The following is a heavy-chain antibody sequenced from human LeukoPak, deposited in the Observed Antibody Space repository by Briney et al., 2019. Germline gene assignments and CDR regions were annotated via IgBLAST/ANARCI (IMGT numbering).Heavy chain of an antibody. CDR1: GGTFSSYA. D-gene: IGHD3-22*01. V-gene: IGHV1-69*05. CDR3: ARDRRDYYDSSGYLRDAFDI. CDR2: IIPIFGTA. Sequence: GSSVKVSCKASGGTFSSYAIRWVRQAPGQGLEWMGRIIPIFGTANYAQKFQGRVTITTDESTSTAYMELSSLRSEDTAVYYCARDRRDYYDSSGYLRDAFDIWGQGTMVTVSS. J-gene: IGHJ3*02.